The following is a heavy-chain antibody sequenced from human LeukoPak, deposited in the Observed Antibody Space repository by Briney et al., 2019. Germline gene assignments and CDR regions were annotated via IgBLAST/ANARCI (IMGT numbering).Heavy chain of an antibody. CDR3: ARSQGGNTLWFDP. D-gene: IGHD4-23*01. V-gene: IGHV1-46*01. CDR1: GYTFTSYY. Sequence: GASVKVSCKASGYTFTSYYMHWVRQAPGQGLEWRGIINTSGGSTTYAQKFQGRVSMTRDTSTSTVYLEVSSLRSEDTAVYYCARSQGGNTLWFDPWGQGTLVTVSS. CDR2: INTSGGST. J-gene: IGHJ5*02.